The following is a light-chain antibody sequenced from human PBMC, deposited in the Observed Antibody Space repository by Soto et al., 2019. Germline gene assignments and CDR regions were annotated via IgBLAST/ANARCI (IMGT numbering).Light chain of an antibody. J-gene: IGLJ1*01. V-gene: IGLV2-23*02. Sequence: QSALTQPASVSGSAGQSITISCTGTSSDVGSYDLVSWYQQHPGKAPRLMIYEVTERPSGLSNRFSGSKSGNTASLTISGLQTEDEADYYCCSYAGNSIFVFGTGTKVTVL. CDR2: EVT. CDR3: CSYAGNSIFV. CDR1: SSDVGSYDL.